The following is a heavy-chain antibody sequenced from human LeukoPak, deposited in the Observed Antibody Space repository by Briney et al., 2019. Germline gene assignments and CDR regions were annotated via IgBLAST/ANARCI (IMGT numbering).Heavy chain of an antibody. CDR3: ARDNWNYGSSMDV. J-gene: IGHJ6*02. CDR2: IYYSGST. CDR1: GGSISSYY. Sequence: SETLSLTCTVSGGSISSYYWSWIRQPPGKGLEWIGYIYYSGSTNYNPSLKSRVTISVDTSKNQFPLKLSSVTAADTAVYYCARDNWNYGSSMDVWGQGTTVTVSS. D-gene: IGHD1-7*01. V-gene: IGHV4-59*01.